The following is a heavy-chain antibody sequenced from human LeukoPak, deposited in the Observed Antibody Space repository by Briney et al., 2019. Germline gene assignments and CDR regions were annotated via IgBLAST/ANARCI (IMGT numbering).Heavy chain of an antibody. CDR2: IYYSGST. V-gene: IGHV4-59*01. CDR1: GGSISSYY. D-gene: IGHD2-2*01. J-gene: IGHJ4*02. CDR3: ARAPAYCSSTSCYAGGIDY. Sequence: SETLSLTCTVSGGSISSYYWSWIRQPPGKGLECIGYIYYSGSTNYNPSLKSRVTISVDTSKNQFSLKLSSVTAADTAVYYCARAPAYCSSTSCYAGGIDYWGQGTLVTVSS.